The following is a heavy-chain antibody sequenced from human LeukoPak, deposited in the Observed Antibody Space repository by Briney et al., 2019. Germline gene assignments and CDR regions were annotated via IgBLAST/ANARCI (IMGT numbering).Heavy chain of an antibody. CDR1: GYSISSGYY. CDR3: ACNDDYYDSSGYYFGI. Sequence: SETLSLTCTVSGYSISSGYYWGWIRQPPGKGLEWIGSIYHSGSTYYNPSLKSRVTISVDTSKNQFSLKLSSVTAADTAVYYCACNDDYYDSSGYYFGIWGQGTMVTVSS. J-gene: IGHJ3*02. CDR2: IYHSGST. V-gene: IGHV4-38-2*02. D-gene: IGHD3-22*01.